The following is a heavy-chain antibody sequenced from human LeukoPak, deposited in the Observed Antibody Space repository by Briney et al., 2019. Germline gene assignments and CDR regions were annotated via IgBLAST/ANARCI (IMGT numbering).Heavy chain of an antibody. CDR3: ARPYYYDSSGYYSGNAFDI. Sequence: SETLSLTCTVSGYSITSGYYWGWIRLPPGKGLEWLGSIYHSGSTNYNPSLKSRVTISVDTSKNQFSLKLSSVTAADTAVYYCARPYYYDSSGYYSGNAFDIWGQGTMVTVSS. J-gene: IGHJ3*02. V-gene: IGHV4-38-2*02. CDR1: GYSITSGYY. CDR2: IYHSGST. D-gene: IGHD3-22*01.